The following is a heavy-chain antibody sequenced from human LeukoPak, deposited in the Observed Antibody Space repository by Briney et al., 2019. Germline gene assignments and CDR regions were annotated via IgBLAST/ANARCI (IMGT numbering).Heavy chain of an antibody. J-gene: IGHJ4*02. CDR3: ARSRYYGSGSPLGDY. Sequence: GGSLSLSWAASGFTFIGNYMSWFRQPPGKGLEWVSVIYSGGSTYYADSVKGRFTISRHNSKNTLYLQMNSLRAEDTAVYYCARSRYYGSGSPLGDYWGQGTLVTVSS. CDR2: IYSGGST. V-gene: IGHV3-53*04. CDR1: GFTFIGNY. D-gene: IGHD3-10*01.